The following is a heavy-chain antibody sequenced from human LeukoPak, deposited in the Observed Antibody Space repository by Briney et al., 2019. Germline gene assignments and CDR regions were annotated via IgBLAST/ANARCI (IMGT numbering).Heavy chain of an antibody. Sequence: GESLKISCKGSGYSFTTYWIGWVRQMPGKGLEWMGIIYPGDSVTRYSPSFQGQVTISADTSISTAYLQWSSLKASDTAMYYCARHIGMATIDYWGQGSLVTVSS. CDR1: GYSFTTYW. D-gene: IGHD5-24*01. CDR2: IYPGDSVT. J-gene: IGHJ4*02. CDR3: ARHIGMATIDY. V-gene: IGHV5-51*01.